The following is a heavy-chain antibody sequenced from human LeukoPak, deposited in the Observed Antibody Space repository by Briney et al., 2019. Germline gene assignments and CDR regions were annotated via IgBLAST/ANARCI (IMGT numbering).Heavy chain of an antibody. CDR3: ARDKLGRGVITATIDY. D-gene: IGHD3-10*01. CDR2: IWYDGSNK. Sequence: PGGSLRLSCAASGFTFSSYGMHWVRQAPGKGLEWVAVIWYDGSNKYYADSVKGRFTISRDNSKKTLYLHMNTLSAEATAVYYCARDKLGRGVITATIDYWGQGTLVTVSS. V-gene: IGHV3-33*01. CDR1: GFTFSSYG. J-gene: IGHJ4*02.